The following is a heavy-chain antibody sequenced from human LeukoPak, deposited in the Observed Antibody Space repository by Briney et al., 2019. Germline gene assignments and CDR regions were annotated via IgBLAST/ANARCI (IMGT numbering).Heavy chain of an antibody. V-gene: IGHV1-69*13. CDR1: GYTFTCYD. D-gene: IGHD3-3*01. J-gene: IGHJ4*02. CDR3: ARDGV. CDR2: IIPIFGTA. Sequence: SVKVSCKASGYTFTCYDINWVRQATGQGLEWMGGIIPIFGTANYAQKFQGRVTITADESTSTAYMELSSLRSEDTAVYYCARDGVWGQGTLVTVSS.